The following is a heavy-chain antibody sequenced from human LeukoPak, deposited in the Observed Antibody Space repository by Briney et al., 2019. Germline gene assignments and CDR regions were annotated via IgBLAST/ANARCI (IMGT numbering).Heavy chain of an antibody. Sequence: GASVKVYCKASGYTFTSYAMNWVRQAPGQGLEWMGWINTNTGNPTYAQGFTGRFVFSLDTSVSTAYLQISSLKAEDTAVYYCARGADYYGSGSYHFDYWGQGTLVTVSS. CDR3: ARGADYYGSGSYHFDY. CDR2: INTNTGNP. D-gene: IGHD3-10*01. V-gene: IGHV7-4-1*02. J-gene: IGHJ4*02. CDR1: GYTFTSYA.